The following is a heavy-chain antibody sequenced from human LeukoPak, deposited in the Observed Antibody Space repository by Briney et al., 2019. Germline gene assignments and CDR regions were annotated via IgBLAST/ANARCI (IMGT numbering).Heavy chain of an antibody. CDR3: ARQRYFDWLSAAGFDY. D-gene: IGHD3-9*01. Sequence: SETLSLTCTVSGGSISSYYWSWIRQPPGKGLEWIGYIYYSGSTNYNPSLKSRVTISVDTSKNQFSLKLSSVTAADTAVYYCARQRYFDWLSAAGFDYWGQGTLVTVSS. V-gene: IGHV4-59*08. CDR2: IYYSGST. J-gene: IGHJ4*02. CDR1: GGSISSYY.